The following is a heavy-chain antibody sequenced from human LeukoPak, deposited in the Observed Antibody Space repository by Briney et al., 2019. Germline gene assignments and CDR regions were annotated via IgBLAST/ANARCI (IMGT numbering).Heavy chain of an antibody. CDR1: GYTFTSYG. CDR3: ARDRVSIAARSVVGWFDP. V-gene: IGHV1-18*01. Sequence: EASVKVSCKTSGYTFTSYGISWVRQAPGQGLEWMGWISAYNGNTNYAQKLQGRVTMTTDTSTSTAYMELRSLRSEDTAVYYCARDRVSIAARSVVGWFDPWGQGTLVTVSS. D-gene: IGHD6-6*01. J-gene: IGHJ5*02. CDR2: ISAYNGNT.